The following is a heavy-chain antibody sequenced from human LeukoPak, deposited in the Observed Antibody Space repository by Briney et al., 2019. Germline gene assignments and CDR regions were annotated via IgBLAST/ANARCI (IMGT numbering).Heavy chain of an antibody. J-gene: IGHJ6*02. CDR1: GFTFSSYS. V-gene: IGHV3-48*04. Sequence: GGSLRLSCAASGFTFSSYSMNWVRQAPGKGLEWVSYISRSSSTIYYADSVKGRFTISRDNAKNSLYLQMNSLRAEDTAVYYCARDYVDAVVPYYYYGMDVWGQGTTVTVSS. D-gene: IGHD4-23*01. CDR3: ARDYVDAVVPYYYYGMDV. CDR2: ISRSSSTI.